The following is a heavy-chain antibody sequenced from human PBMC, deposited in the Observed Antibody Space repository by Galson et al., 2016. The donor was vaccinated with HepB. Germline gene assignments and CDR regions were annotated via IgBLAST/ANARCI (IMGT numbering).Heavy chain of an antibody. D-gene: IGHD2-2*01. CDR3: AKPIPSPGTWNFAS. V-gene: IGHV3-23*01. Sequence: SLRLSCAASGFTFSSCPMSWVRQAPGKGLEWVSSISGSGGSTNYADSVKGRFTIARDNAKDSLYLQMNSLRAEDTAVYYCAKPIPSPGTWNFASWGQGTLVSVSS. J-gene: IGHJ4*02. CDR1: GFTFSSCP. CDR2: ISGSGGST.